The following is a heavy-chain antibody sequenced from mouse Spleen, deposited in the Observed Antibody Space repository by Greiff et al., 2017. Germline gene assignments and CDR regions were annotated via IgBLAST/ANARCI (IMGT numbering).Heavy chain of an antibody. J-gene: IGHJ2*01. CDR1: GYSITSGYY. V-gene: IGHV3-6*01. CDR3: ASFYYGNYYFDY. D-gene: IGHD2-1*01. CDR2: ISYDGSN. Sequence: EVKLVESGPGLVKPSQSLSLTCSVTGYSITSGYYWNWIRQFPGNKLEWMGYISYDGSNNYNPSLKNRISITRDTSKNQFFLKLNSVTTEDTATYYCASFYYGNYYFDYWGQGTTLTVSS.